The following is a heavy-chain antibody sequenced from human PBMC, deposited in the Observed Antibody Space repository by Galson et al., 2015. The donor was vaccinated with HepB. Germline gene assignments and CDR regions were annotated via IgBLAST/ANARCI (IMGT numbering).Heavy chain of an antibody. CDR2: INAGNGNT. CDR3: ARDGSYCSSTSSRNWFDP. V-gene: IGHV1-3*01. D-gene: IGHD2-2*01. CDR1: GYTFTSYS. J-gene: IGHJ5*02. Sequence: SVKVSCKASGYTFTSYSIHWVRQAPGQRLEWMGWINAGNGNTKYSQKFQDRVTITRNTSANTAYMELSSLRSEDTAVYYCARDGSYCSSTSSRNWFDPWGQGTLVTVSS.